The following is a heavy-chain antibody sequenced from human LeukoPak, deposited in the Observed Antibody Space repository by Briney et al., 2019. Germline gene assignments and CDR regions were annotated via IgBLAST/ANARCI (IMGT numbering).Heavy chain of an antibody. CDR2: IYSGGST. CDR1: GFTVSSNY. CDR3: ARVKGQGYFTY. V-gene: IGHV3-66*01. Sequence: GGSLRLSCAASGFTVSSNYMSWVRQAPGKGLEWVSVIYSGGSTYYADSVKGRFTISRDNSKNTLYLRMNSLRAEDTAVYYCARVKGQGYFTYWGQGTLVTVSS. J-gene: IGHJ4*02.